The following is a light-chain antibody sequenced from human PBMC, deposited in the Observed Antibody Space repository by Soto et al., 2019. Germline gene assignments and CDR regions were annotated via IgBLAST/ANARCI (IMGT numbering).Light chain of an antibody. CDR2: EVS. V-gene: IGLV2-8*01. Sequence: QSVLTQPPSASGSPGQSVTISCTGTSSDVGGYKHVSWYQQHPGKAPKVMIYEVSKRPSGVPYRFSGSKSGNTASLTVSGLQADDEADYYCSAYAGSNSLVFGSGTKLTVL. CDR1: SSDVGGYKH. CDR3: SAYAGSNSLV. J-gene: IGLJ1*01.